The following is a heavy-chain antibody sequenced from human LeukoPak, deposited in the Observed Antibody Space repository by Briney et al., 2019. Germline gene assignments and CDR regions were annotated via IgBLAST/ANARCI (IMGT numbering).Heavy chain of an antibody. V-gene: IGHV4-34*01. Sequence: SETLSLTCAVYGGSFSGYYWSWIRQPPGEGLEWIREINHSGSTNYNPSLKSRVTISVDTSKNQFSLKLSSVTAADTAVYYCARLVKTYYYYYMDVWGKGTTVTVSS. CDR1: GGSFSGYY. CDR2: INHSGST. D-gene: IGHD2-2*01. CDR3: ARLVKTYYYYYMDV. J-gene: IGHJ6*03.